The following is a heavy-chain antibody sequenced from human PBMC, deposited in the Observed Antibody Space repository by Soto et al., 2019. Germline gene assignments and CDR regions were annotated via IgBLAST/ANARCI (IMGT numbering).Heavy chain of an antibody. J-gene: IGHJ6*03. CDR2: INSDGSST. D-gene: IGHD6-6*01. Sequence: PGGSLRLSCAASGFTFSSYWMHWVRQAPGKGLVWVSRINSDGSSTSYADSVKGRFTISRDNAKNTLYLQMNSLRAEDTAVYYCAIDIGIAAPDGPYYYYYMDVWGKGTTVTVSS. CDR3: AIDIGIAAPDGPYYYYYMDV. V-gene: IGHV3-74*01. CDR1: GFTFSSYW.